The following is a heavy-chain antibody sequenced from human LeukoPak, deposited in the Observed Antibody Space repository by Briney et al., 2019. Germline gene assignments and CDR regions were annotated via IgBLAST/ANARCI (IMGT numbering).Heavy chain of an antibody. J-gene: IGHJ3*02. CDR3: AKDRKGEDLLDAFVI. V-gene: IGHV3-23*01. Sequence: GGSLRVSCAASGFTFSSYAMSWVRQAPGKGLEWVSAISGSGGSTYYADSVKGRFTISRDNSKNTLYLQMNSLRAEDTAVYYCAKDRKGEDLLDAFVIWGQGTMVTVSS. CDR2: ISGSGGST. CDR1: GFTFSSYA. D-gene: IGHD3-16*01.